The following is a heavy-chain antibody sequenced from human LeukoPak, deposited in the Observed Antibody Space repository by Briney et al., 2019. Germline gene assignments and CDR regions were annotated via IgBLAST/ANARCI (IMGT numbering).Heavy chain of an antibody. J-gene: IGHJ4*02. V-gene: IGHV3-30-3*01. D-gene: IGHD6-19*01. CDR1: GIIFNNFA. Sequence: GGSLRLSCAPSGIIFNNFAFHWVRQPPGKGLEWVAAVSYDGSNKYYADPVKGRFTISRDNSKNTLYLQMNSLRAEDTAVYYCAKDNRRHYTSGPNPDSLHWGQGALVTVSS. CDR3: AKDNRRHYTSGPNPDSLH. CDR2: VSYDGSNK.